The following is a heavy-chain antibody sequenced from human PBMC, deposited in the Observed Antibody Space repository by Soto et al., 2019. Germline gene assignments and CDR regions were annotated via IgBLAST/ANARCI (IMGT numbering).Heavy chain of an antibody. CDR2: IWYDGSNK. V-gene: IGHV3-33*01. Sequence: QVQLVESGGGVVQPGRSLRLSCAASGFTFSSYGMHWVRQAPGKGLEWVAVIWYDGSNKYYADSVKVRFTISRDNSKNTLYLQMNSLRAEDTAVYYCARGCYGDYASWFDTWGQGTLVTVS. J-gene: IGHJ5*02. D-gene: IGHD4-17*01. CDR1: GFTFSSYG. CDR3: ARGCYGDYASWFDT.